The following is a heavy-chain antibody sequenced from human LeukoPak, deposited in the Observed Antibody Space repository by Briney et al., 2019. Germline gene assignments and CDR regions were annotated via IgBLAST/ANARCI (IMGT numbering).Heavy chain of an antibody. V-gene: IGHV4-30-2*01. CDR2: IYHSGST. J-gene: IGHJ4*02. Sequence: YPSETLSLTCAVSGGSISSGGYSWSWIRQPPGKGLEWIGYIYHSGSTYYNPSLKSRVTISVDRSKNQFSLKLSSVTAADTAVYYCARAHRHAGRLKQEFARGEFDYWGQGTLVTVSS. CDR3: ARAHRHAGRLKQEFARGEFDY. CDR1: GGSISSGGYS. D-gene: IGHD7-27*01.